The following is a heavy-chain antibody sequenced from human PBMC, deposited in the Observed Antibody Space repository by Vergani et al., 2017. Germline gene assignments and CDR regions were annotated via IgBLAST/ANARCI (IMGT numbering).Heavy chain of an antibody. J-gene: IGHJ6*02. Sequence: QVQLVQSGAEVKKPGASVKVSCKASGYTFTSYGISWVRQAPGQGLEWMGLISAYNGNTNYAQKLQGRVTMTTDTSTNTAYMELRSLRSDDTAVYYCARDTAIVDYYYVVDFWGQGTMVSVSS. D-gene: IGHD2-21*02. V-gene: IGHV1-18*01. CDR1: GYTFTSYG. CDR2: ISAYNGNT. CDR3: ARDTAIVDYYYVVDF.